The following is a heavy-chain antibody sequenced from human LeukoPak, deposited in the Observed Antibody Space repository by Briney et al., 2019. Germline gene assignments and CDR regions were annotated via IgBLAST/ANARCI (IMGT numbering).Heavy chain of an antibody. Sequence: ASVKVSCKASGYTFTSYEINWVREAPGQGLEWMGWMNPDSGNTGYAQKFQGRVTITADKSTSTAYMELSSLRSEDTAVYYCARVKGTGWYKYYFDYWGQGTLVTASS. CDR1: GYTFTSYE. V-gene: IGHV1-8*01. D-gene: IGHD6-19*01. CDR3: ARVKGTGWYKYYFDY. J-gene: IGHJ4*02. CDR2: MNPDSGNT.